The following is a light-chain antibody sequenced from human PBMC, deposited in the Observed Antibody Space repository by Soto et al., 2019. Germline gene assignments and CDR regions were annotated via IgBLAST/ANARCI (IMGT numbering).Light chain of an antibody. CDR3: GAWDDSLNGVV. J-gene: IGLJ2*01. V-gene: IGLV1-44*01. Sequence: QSVLTQPPSASGTPGQRVTISCSGSSSNIGRNTVHWYQQLPGTAPKLLIYSNNQRPSGVPDRFSGSKSGTSASLAISGLQSEDEADYYCGAWDDSLNGVVFGGGTKVTVL. CDR1: SSNIGRNT. CDR2: SNN.